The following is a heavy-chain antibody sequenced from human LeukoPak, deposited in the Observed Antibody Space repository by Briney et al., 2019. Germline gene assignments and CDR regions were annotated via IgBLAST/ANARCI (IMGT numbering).Heavy chain of an antibody. J-gene: IGHJ4*02. V-gene: IGHV4-59*08. CDR2: IYYSGSGST. CDR1: GGSISSYY. D-gene: IGHD4-23*01. Sequence: SETLYLTCTVSGGSISSYYWSWIRQPPGKGLEWIGYIYYSGSGSTNYNPSLKSRVSISVDTSKNHFSLKLSSVTAADTAVYYCARRGGHGGSFDYWGQGTLVTVSS. CDR3: ARRGGHGGSFDY.